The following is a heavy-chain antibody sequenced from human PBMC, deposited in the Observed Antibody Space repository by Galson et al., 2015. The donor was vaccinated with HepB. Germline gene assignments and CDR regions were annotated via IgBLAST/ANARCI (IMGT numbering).Heavy chain of an antibody. V-gene: IGHV4-31*03. CDR3: ARKPAPDPVDI. Sequence: TLSLTCTVSGDSISSSDSYWTWIRQQPGMGLEWLGYIFYSGNTYYNPSLGSRVTISLDTSKNQFSLKLTSVTGADTAVYYCARKPAPDPVDIWGQGTMVTVSS. CDR1: GDSISSSDSY. CDR2: IFYSGNT. J-gene: IGHJ3*02.